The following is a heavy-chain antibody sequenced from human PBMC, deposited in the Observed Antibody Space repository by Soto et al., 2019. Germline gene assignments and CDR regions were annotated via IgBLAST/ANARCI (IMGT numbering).Heavy chain of an antibody. CDR1: GFSFGSYA. CDR3: ARWSYLDY. CDR2: SSGSDGKT. J-gene: IGHJ4*02. V-gene: IGHV3-23*01. D-gene: IGHD3-3*01. Sequence: GGSLRLSCAASGFSFGSYALSWVRQAPGKGLEWVSTSSGSDGKTFYADSVKGRFSISRDTSQNTLYLQMNSLRADDTAIYYCARWSYLDYWGQGTRVTVSS.